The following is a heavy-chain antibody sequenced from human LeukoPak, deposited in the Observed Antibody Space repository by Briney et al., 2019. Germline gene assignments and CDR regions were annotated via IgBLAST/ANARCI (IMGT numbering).Heavy chain of an antibody. J-gene: IGHJ4*02. CDR2: ISYDGSNK. Sequence: GGSLRLSCAASGFTFSSYAMHWVRQAPGKGLEWVAVISYDGSNKYYADSVKGRFTISRDNSKKTLFLQMNSLRAEDTAVYYCAKDRYTADYYTSSGYFDHWGQGALVTVSS. V-gene: IGHV3-30-3*01. CDR1: GFTFSSYA. CDR3: AKDRYTADYYTSSGYFDH. D-gene: IGHD3-22*01.